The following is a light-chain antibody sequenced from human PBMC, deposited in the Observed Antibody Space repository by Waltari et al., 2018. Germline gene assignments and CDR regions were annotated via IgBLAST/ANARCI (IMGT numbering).Light chain of an antibody. CDR1: QSVRST. J-gene: IGKJ2*01. CDR3: QQYNTWPPQDT. Sequence: IVMTQSPATLSLSPGESATLSCRASQSVRSTFAWFQQKPGQPPRLLIYGTSTRATGIPARFTGSGSGTEFSLTISSLQPEDFATYYCQQYNTWPPQDTFGQGTKLEI. CDR2: GTS. V-gene: IGKV3D-15*01.